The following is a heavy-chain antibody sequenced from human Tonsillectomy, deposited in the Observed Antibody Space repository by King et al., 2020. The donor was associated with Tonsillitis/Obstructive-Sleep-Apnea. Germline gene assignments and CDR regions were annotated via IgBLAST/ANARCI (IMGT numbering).Heavy chain of an antibody. CDR1: GFTFSSYE. J-gene: IGHJ3*02. CDR2: ISSSGSTI. CDR3: ARDSGSSGWSPNAFDI. V-gene: IGHV3-48*03. D-gene: IGHD6-19*01. Sequence: VQLVESGGGLVQPGGSLRLSCAASGFTFSSYEMNWVRKAPGKGLEWVSYISSSGSTIYYADSVKGRFTISRDNAKNSLYLQMNSLRAEDTAVYYCARDSGSSGWSPNAFDIWGQGTMVTVSS.